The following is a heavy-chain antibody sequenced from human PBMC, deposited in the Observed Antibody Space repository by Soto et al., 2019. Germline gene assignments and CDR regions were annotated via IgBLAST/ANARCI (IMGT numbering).Heavy chain of an antibody. CDR1: GYTFTSYG. D-gene: IGHD3-16*01. CDR3: ARDSHFDSGGYKNYFWYFDY. J-gene: IGHJ4*02. V-gene: IGHV1-3*01. Sequence: ASVKVSCKASGYTFTSYGMHWVCQAPGQRLEWMGWIKAGNGNIKYSQKFQGRVTIIRDTAANTAYMELNSLTSEDTAVYYCARDSHFDSGGYKNYFWYFDYWGQGTLVTVSS. CDR2: IKAGNGNI.